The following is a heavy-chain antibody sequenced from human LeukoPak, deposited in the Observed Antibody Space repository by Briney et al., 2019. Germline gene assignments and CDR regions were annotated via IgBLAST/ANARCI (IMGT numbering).Heavy chain of an antibody. CDR2: IYTRGST. CDR3: ARDLRELLYYFDY. J-gene: IGHJ4*02. D-gene: IGHD1-26*01. Sequence: PSETLSLTCTVSGGSISSGNYYWSWIRQPAGKGLEWIGRIYTRGSTKYTPSLKSRVTMSVDTSKNQFSLKLSSVTAADTAVYYCARDLRELLYYFDYWGQGTLVTVSS. V-gene: IGHV4-61*02. CDR1: GGSISSGNYY.